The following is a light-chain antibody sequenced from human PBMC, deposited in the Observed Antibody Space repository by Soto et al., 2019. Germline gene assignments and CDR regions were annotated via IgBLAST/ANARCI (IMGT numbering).Light chain of an antibody. CDR1: SSNVGGYNY. Sequence: QSAPTQPPSASGSPGQSVTFSCTGTSSNVGGYNYVSWYQQYPGKAHKLMIYVVYKRPSGVPDRFSGSKSGNTAPLTVSGLQPEDEDYYSCSAYAGRSTWVFGGGTKLTVL. V-gene: IGLV2-8*01. J-gene: IGLJ2*01. CDR3: SAYAGRSTWV. CDR2: VVY.